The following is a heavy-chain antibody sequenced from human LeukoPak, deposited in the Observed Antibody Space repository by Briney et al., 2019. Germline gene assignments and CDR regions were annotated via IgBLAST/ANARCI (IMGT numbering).Heavy chain of an antibody. V-gene: IGHV4-34*01. D-gene: IGHD6-19*01. CDR1: GGSFSGYY. CDR2: INHSGST. Sequence: SETLSLTCAVYGGSFSGYYWSWIRQPPGKGLEWIGEINHSGSTNYNPSLKSRVTISVDTSKNQFSLKLSSVTAADTAVYYCARGLTLRIAVAGSHWGQGTLVTVSS. J-gene: IGHJ4*02. CDR3: ARGLTLRIAVAGSH.